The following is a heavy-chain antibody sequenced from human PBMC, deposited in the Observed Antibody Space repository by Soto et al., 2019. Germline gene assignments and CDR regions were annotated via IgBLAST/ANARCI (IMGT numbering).Heavy chain of an antibody. CDR2: INADNGHT. V-gene: IGHV1-3*01. J-gene: IGHJ5*02. CDR3: ARDGSRDSNGFDP. CDR1: GYTFTDFS. D-gene: IGHD6-13*01. Sequence: QVQLVQSGAEAKKPGASVKVSCKASGYTFTDFSMHWVRQAPGQRLQWMGWINADNGHTKYSQQFQGRVTISRDTAASTAYMELRSLRSEDTAVYYCARDGSRDSNGFDPWGQRTMVIVSS.